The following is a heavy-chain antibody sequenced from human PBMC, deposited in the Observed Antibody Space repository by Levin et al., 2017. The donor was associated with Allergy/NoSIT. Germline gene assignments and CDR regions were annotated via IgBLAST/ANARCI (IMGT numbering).Heavy chain of an antibody. CDR3: ARDPGLVLPTQTSLYYYGMDG. V-gene: IGHV6-1*01. D-gene: IGHD6-19*01. Sequence: SQTLSLTCAISGDSVSSNSAAWNWIRQSPSRGLEWLGRTYYRSKWYNDYAVSVKSRITINPDTSKNQFSLQLNSVTPEDTAVYYCARDPGLVLPTQTSLYYYGMDGWGQGTTVTVSS. CDR1: GDSVSSNSAA. J-gene: IGHJ6*02. CDR2: TYYRSKWYN.